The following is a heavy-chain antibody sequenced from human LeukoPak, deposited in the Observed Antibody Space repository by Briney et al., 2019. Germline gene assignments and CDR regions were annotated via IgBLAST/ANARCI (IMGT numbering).Heavy chain of an antibody. CDR3: ARVVTTVTFDY. D-gene: IGHD4-17*01. V-gene: IGHV3-21*01. CDR1: GFTFSSYS. Sequence: GGSLRLSCAASGFTFSSYSMNWVRQAPGKGLEWVSSISSSSSYIYYADSVKGRFTISRDNAKNSLYLQMNSLRAEDTAVHYCARVVTTVTFDYWGQGTLVTVSS. CDR2: ISSSSSYI. J-gene: IGHJ4*02.